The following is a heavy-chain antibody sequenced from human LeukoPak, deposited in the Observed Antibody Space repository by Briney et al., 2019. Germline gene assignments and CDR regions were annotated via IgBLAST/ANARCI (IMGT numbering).Heavy chain of an antibody. CDR2: MNPNSGNT. J-gene: IGHJ5*02. CDR1: GYTFTSYD. D-gene: IGHD3-10*01. V-gene: IGHV1-8*01. Sequence: ASVKVSCKASGYTFTSYDINWVRQATGQGLEWMGWMNPNSGNTGYAQKFQGRVTMTRNTSINTAYMELSSLRSEDTAVYYCARGRGANNWFDPWGQGTLVTVSS. CDR3: ARGRGANNWFDP.